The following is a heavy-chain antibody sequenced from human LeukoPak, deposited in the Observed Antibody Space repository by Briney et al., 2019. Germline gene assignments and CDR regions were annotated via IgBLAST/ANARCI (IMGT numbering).Heavy chain of an antibody. CDR3: ASGQNWYYGMDV. J-gene: IGHJ6*02. CDR1: GFTFSNYW. V-gene: IGHV3-48*02. Sequence: PGGSLRLSCAASGFTFSNYWMHWVRQAPGKGLEWVSYISSSSSTIYHADSVKGRFTISRDNAKNSLYLQMNSLRDEDTAVYYCASGQNWYYGMDVWGQGTTVTVSS. D-gene: IGHD1-1*01. CDR2: ISSSSSTI.